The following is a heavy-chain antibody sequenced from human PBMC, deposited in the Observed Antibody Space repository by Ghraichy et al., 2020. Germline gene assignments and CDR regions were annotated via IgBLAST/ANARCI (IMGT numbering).Heavy chain of an antibody. D-gene: IGHD4-17*01. V-gene: IGHV3-33*01. CDR3: ARDGDDVMTTVTNWFDP. CDR1: GFTFSSYG. Sequence: GESLNISCAASGFTFSSYGMHWVRQAPGKGLEWVAVIWYDGSNKYYADSVKGRFTISRDNSKNTLYLQMNSLRAEDTAVYYCARDGDDVMTTVTNWFDPWGQGTLVTVSS. J-gene: IGHJ5*02. CDR2: IWYDGSNK.